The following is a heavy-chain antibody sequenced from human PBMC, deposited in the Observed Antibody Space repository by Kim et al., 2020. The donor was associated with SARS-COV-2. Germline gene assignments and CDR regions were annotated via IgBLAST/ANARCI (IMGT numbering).Heavy chain of an antibody. CDR2: IKSKTDGGTT. CDR1: GFTFSNAW. CDR3: TTVEYYDILTGYYNVWRYDY. D-gene: IGHD3-9*01. Sequence: GGSLRLSCAASGFTFSNAWMSWVRQAPGKGLEWVGRIKSKTDGGTTDYAAPVKGRFTISRDDSKNTLYLQMNSLKTEDTAVYYCTTVEYYDILTGYYNVWRYDYWGQGTLVTVSS. V-gene: IGHV3-15*01. J-gene: IGHJ4*02.